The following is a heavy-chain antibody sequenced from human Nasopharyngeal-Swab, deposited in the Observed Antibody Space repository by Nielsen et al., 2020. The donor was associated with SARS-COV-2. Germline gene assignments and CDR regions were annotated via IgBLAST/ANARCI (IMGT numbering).Heavy chain of an antibody. D-gene: IGHD1-26*01. CDR2: ISSSSSKS. V-gene: IGHV3-48*02. CDR3: ARDVAIVGATLEN. J-gene: IGHJ4*02. Sequence: GGSLRLSCAASGFTISTNGMHWVRQAPGKGLEWLAYISSSSSKSYYADPVKGRFTISRDNPKNSLYLQMNSLRDEDTALYYCARDVAIVGATLENWGQGTLVTVSS. CDR1: GFTISTNG.